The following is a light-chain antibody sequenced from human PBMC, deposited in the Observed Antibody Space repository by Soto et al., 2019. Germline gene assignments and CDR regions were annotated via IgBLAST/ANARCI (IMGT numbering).Light chain of an antibody. J-gene: IGLJ2*01. V-gene: IGLV2-14*01. CDR1: SSDVVGYNY. CDR3: SSYTSSSTVV. CDR2: DVT. Sequence: QSVLTQAASVSESPGQSITISCTGTSSDVVGYNYVSWYQQHPGKAPKLIIYDVTNRPSGVSNRFSGSKSGNTASLTISGLQAEDEADYYCSSYTSSSTVVFGGGTKVTVL.